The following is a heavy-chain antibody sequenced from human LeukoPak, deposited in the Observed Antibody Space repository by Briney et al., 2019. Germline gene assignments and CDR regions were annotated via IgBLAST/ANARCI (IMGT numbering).Heavy chain of an antibody. CDR1: GYTFTGYY. Sequence: GASVKVSCKASGYTFTGYYMHWVRQAPGQGLEWMGRINPNSGGTNYAQKFQGRVTMTRDTSISTAYMELSRLRSDDTAVYYCASSPEYYYDSSGPNTYWGQGTLVTVSS. CDR3: ASSPEYYYDSSGPNTY. V-gene: IGHV1-2*06. J-gene: IGHJ4*02. CDR2: INPNSGGT. D-gene: IGHD3-22*01.